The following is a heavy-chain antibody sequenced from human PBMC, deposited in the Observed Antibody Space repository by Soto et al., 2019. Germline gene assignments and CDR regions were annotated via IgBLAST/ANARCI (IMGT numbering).Heavy chain of an antibody. CDR1: GYTFTSYA. CDR2: INAGNGNT. D-gene: IGHD5-18*01. CDR3: ARGNERGYSYGYGPEAFDY. Sequence: ASVKVSCKASGYTFTSYAMHWVRQAPGQRLEWMGWINAGNGNTKYSQKFQGRVTITRDTSASTAYMELSSLRSEDTAVYYCARGNERGYSYGYGPEAFDYWGQGTLVTVSS. V-gene: IGHV1-3*01. J-gene: IGHJ4*02.